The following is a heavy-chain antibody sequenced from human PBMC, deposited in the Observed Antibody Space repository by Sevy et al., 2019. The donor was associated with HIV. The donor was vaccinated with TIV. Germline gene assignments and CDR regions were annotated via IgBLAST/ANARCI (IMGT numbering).Heavy chain of an antibody. CDR1: GYTLTELS. J-gene: IGHJ4*02. V-gene: IGHV1-24*01. D-gene: IGHD3-22*01. Sequence: ASVNVSCKVSGYTLTELSIHWVRQAPGKELEWLVTFDPEDGKTIYAQNFQGRVTMTEDTSTDTTYMELSSLRSEDTAVYYCASTRDYYDSSGYYFDYWGQGTLVTVSS. CDR3: ASTRDYYDSSGYYFDY. CDR2: FDPEDGKT.